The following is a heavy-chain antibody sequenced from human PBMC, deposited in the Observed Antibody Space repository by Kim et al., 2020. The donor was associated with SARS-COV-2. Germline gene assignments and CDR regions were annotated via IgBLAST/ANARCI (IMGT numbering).Heavy chain of an antibody. CDR2: INPSGGST. Sequence: ASVKVSCKASGYTFTSYYMHWVRQAPGQGLEWMGIINPSGGSTSYAQKFQGRVTMTRDTSTSTIYMELSSLRSEDTAVYYCARAPSYCSGGSCYLPYYYMDVWGKGTTVTVSS. J-gene: IGHJ6*03. CDR3: ARAPSYCSGGSCYLPYYYMDV. D-gene: IGHD2-15*01. V-gene: IGHV1-46*01. CDR1: GYTFTSYY.